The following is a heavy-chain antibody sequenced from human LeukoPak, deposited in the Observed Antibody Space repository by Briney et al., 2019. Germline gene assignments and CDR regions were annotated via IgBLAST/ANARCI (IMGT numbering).Heavy chain of an antibody. J-gene: IGHJ4*02. CDR1: RFTFSTYS. CDR2: ISTSSSYI. Sequence: GGSLRLSCAASRFTFSTYSMNWVRQAPGKGLEWVSFISTSSSYIYYADSVKGRFTISRDNAKNSLDLQMNSLRAEDTAVYYCAREVGATASHFDYWGQGTLVTVSS. V-gene: IGHV3-21*01. CDR3: AREVGATASHFDY. D-gene: IGHD1-26*01.